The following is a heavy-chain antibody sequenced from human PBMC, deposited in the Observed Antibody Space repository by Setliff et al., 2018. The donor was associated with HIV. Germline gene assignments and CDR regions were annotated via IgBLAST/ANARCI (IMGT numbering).Heavy chain of an antibody. D-gene: IGHD3-22*01. Sequence: PSETLSLTCTVSGGSISSYYWSWIRQPPGKGLEWSGYIYYSGSTNYNPSLKSRVTISVDTSKNQFSLKLTSVTAADTAVYYCARGRPDDSVGFGYWGQGTLVTV. J-gene: IGHJ4*02. V-gene: IGHV4-59*01. CDR3: ARGRPDDSVGFGY. CDR1: GGSISSYY. CDR2: IYYSGST.